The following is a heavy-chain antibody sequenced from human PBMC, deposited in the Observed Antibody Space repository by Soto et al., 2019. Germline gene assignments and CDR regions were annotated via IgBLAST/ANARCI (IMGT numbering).Heavy chain of an antibody. V-gene: IGHV6-1*01. D-gene: IGHD1-26*01. Sequence: SQTLSLTCAISGDNVSSNSPAWNWIRQSPSRGLEWLGRTYYRSKWYYDYATSVKSRITINADTSKNQFSLQLNSVTPEDTAVYYCARLLAGVDYGMDVWGQGTTVTVSS. J-gene: IGHJ6*02. CDR2: TYYRSKWYY. CDR1: GDNVSSNSPA. CDR3: ARLLAGVDYGMDV.